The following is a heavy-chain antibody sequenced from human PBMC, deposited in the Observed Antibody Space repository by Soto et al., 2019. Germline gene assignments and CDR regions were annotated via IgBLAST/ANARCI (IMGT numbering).Heavy chain of an antibody. CDR3: AKVGVSDSSSDPFDY. J-gene: IGHJ4*02. CDR1: GFTFSSYG. D-gene: IGHD6-13*01. Sequence: QVQLVESGGGVVQPGRSLRLSCAASGFTFSSYGMHWVRQAPGKGLEWVAVISYDGSNKYYADSVKGRFTISRDNSKNTLYLQMNSLRAEDTAVYYCAKVGVSDSSSDPFDYWGQGTLVTVSS. V-gene: IGHV3-30*18. CDR2: ISYDGSNK.